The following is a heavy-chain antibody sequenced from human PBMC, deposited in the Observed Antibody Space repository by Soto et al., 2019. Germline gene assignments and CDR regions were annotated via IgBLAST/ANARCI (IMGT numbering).Heavy chain of an antibody. CDR3: TRDRSGANVQY. V-gene: IGHV1-2*02. CDR2: INPDNGDT. CDR1: GATFSGNF. J-gene: IGHJ4*02. Sequence: QVQLVQSGAEVREPGASVKVSCKPSGATFSGNFFHWVRQAPGQGLEWMGWINPDNGDTNYAQKFQDRVTMTRDTSISTAYMDRSRLRSDDTAVYFCTRDRSGANVQYWGQGTLVTVSS. D-gene: IGHD3-10*01.